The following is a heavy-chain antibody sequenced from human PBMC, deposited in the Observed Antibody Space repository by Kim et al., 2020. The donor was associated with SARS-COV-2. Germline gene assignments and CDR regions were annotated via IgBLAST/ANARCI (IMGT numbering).Heavy chain of an antibody. D-gene: IGHD3-22*01. J-gene: IGHJ4*02. CDR3: AKTDDSSGFYGDAFDY. CDR2: ISGSGGST. CDR1: GFTFSSYA. Sequence: GGSLRLSCAASGFTFSSYAMSWVRQAPGKGLEWVSAISGSGGSTYYAPPVKGRLTNSTDNSRTTLYRQMNSLRAEATAVYYCAKTDDSSGFYGDAFDYWGQGTLVTVSS. V-gene: IGHV3-23*01.